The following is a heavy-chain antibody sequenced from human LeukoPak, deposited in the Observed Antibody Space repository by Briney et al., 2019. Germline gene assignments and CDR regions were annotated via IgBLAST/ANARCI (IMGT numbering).Heavy chain of an antibody. CDR2: IKEDGSEM. D-gene: IGHD5-18*01. Sequence: GGSLRLSCAASGFTFSDHYMDWVRQAPGKGLEWVANIKEDGSEMYYVDSVKGRFTISRDDAKNSLFLQMNSLRAEDTAVYYCARDGPTAYFDYWGQGTLVTVSS. CDR3: ARDGPTAYFDY. J-gene: IGHJ4*02. V-gene: IGHV3-7*01. CDR1: GFTFSDHY.